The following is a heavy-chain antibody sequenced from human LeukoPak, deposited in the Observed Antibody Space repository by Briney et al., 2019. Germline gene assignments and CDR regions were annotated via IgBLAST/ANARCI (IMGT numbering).Heavy chain of an antibody. J-gene: IGHJ4*02. Sequence: GGSLRLSCAASGFTFSNAWMSWVRQAPGKGLEWVGRIKSKTDGGTTDYAAPVKGRFTISRDDSKNTVYLQMNSLETEDTAMYYCTTVSPATFSSFDYWGQGTLVTVSS. V-gene: IGHV3-15*01. CDR2: IKSKTDGGTT. CDR3: TTVSPATFSSFDY. CDR1: GFTFSNAW. D-gene: IGHD2/OR15-2a*01.